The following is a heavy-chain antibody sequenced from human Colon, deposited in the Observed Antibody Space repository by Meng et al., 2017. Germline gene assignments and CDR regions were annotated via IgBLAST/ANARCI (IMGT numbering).Heavy chain of an antibody. CDR1: GASISSGSYY. D-gene: IGHD6-19*01. V-gene: IGHV4-61*02. CDR2: MYTSGST. J-gene: IGHJ4*02. CDR3: ARDNDGWSPFDY. Sequence: LRLSCTVSGASISSGSYYWSWIRQSAGKGLEWIGRMYTSGSTDYNPSPKSRVTISVDTSKNRFSLKLTSVTAADTAVYYCARDNDGWSPFDYWGQGTLVTVSS.